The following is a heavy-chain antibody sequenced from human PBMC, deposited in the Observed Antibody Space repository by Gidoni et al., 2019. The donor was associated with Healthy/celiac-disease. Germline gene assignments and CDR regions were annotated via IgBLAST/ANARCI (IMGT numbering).Heavy chain of an antibody. Sequence: QVQLVQAGAEVKKPGSSVKVSCKASEGTFSSYAISWLRQAPGQGLAWMGGIIPIFGTANYAQKFQGRVTITADESTSTAYMELSSLRSEDTAVYYCARAITIFGVLLGDGAFDIWGQGTMVTVSS. V-gene: IGHV1-69*01. J-gene: IGHJ3*02. CDR3: ARAITIFGVLLGDGAFDI. CDR2: IIPIFGTA. D-gene: IGHD3-3*01. CDR1: EGTFSSYA.